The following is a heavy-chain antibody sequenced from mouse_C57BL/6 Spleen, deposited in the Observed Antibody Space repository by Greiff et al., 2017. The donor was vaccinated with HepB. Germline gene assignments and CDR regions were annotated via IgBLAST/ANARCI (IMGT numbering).Heavy chain of an antibody. J-gene: IGHJ4*01. CDR2: IYPRDGST. Sequence: QVQLQQSGPELVKPGASVKLSCKASGYTFTSYDINWVKQRPGQGLEWIGWIYPRDGSTKYNEKFKGKATLTVDTSSSTAYMELHSLTSEDSAVYFCARFITTVTLYYYAMDYWGQGTSVTVSS. CDR3: ARFITTVTLYYYAMDY. D-gene: IGHD1-1*01. CDR1: GYTFTSYD. V-gene: IGHV1-85*01.